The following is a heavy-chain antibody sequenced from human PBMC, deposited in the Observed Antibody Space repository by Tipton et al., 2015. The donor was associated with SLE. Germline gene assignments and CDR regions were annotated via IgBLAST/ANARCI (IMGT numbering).Heavy chain of an antibody. CDR1: GITLSQFD. Sequence: SLRLSCTTSGITLSQFDMNWVRQAPGKGLEWVSHIRRGDDAAHYADSVKGRFTISRDSAKNSLNLQMHSLRAEDTALYYCARTLCSGGSCWIDAFDIWGLGTMVTVSS. CDR3: ARTLCSGGSCWIDAFDI. CDR2: IRRGDDAA. V-gene: IGHV3-48*03. D-gene: IGHD2-15*01. J-gene: IGHJ3*02.